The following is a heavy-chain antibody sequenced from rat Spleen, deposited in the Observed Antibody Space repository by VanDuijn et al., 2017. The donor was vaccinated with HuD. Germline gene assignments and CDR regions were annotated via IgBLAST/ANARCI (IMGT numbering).Heavy chain of an antibody. J-gene: IGHJ2*01. CDR1: GFTFSDYY. V-gene: IGHV5-22*01. CDR2: ISYDGTAT. CDR3: ARQTDYFYDGTYYFDY. Sequence: EVQLVESGGGLVQPGRSMKLSCAASGFTFSDYYMAWVRQAPKKGLEWVASISYDGTATYYRDSVKGRFTLSRDNAKSTLYLQMDSLRSEDTASYNCARQTDYFYDGTYYFDYWGQGVMVTVSS. D-gene: IGHD1-12*02.